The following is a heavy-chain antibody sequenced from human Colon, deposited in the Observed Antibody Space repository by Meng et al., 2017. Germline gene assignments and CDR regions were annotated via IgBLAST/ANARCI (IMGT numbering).Heavy chain of an antibody. D-gene: IGHD4-17*01. V-gene: IGHV4-61*03. Sequence: QVQLQASGPGLVRPSETCSLPCTVSGASVSSDSHYWSWIRQSPGKGLEWIGYIYYTGNTNYNPSLASRVSMSLDTSKNHFSLHLTSVTAADTAIYYCARVNGDFDEAWFDPWGQGTLVTVFS. CDR3: ARVNGDFDEAWFDP. CDR2: IYYTGNT. J-gene: IGHJ5*02. CDR1: GASVSSDSHY.